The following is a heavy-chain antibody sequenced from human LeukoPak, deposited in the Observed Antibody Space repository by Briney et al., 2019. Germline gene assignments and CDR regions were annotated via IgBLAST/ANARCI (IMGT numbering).Heavy chain of an antibody. J-gene: IGHJ3*02. D-gene: IGHD5-24*01. V-gene: IGHV1-2*02. CDR3: ARATKKAAYDI. CDR1: GYTFTGYY. Sequence: ASVKVSCKASGYTFTGYYIHWVRQAPGQGLEWVGWINPNSGDTHSAQNFQGRVTMTRDTSISTASMDLSRLRSDDTAVYYCARATKKAAYDIWGRGTMVTVSS. CDR2: INPNSGDT.